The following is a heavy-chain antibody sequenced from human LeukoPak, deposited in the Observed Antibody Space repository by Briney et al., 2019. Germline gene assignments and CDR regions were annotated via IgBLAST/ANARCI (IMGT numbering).Heavy chain of an antibody. CDR1: GGSISSSSYY. V-gene: IGHV4-39*07. D-gene: IGHD3-22*01. Sequence: PSETLSLTCTVSGGSISSSSYYWGWIRQPPGKGLEWTGSIYYSGSTYYNPSLKSRVTISVDTSKNQFSPKLSSVTAADTAVYYCARGHQDYYDSSGYYYWGQGTLVTVSS. CDR2: IYYSGST. CDR3: ARGHQDYYDSSGYYY. J-gene: IGHJ4*02.